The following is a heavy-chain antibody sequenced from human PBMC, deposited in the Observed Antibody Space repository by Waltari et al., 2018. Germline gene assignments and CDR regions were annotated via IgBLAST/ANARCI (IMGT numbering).Heavy chain of an antibody. V-gene: IGHV4-34*01. CDR3: ARRLSGIFGIGY. D-gene: IGHD3-3*01. CDR1: GGSFSCYY. J-gene: IGHJ4*02. Sequence: QVQLQQWGAGLLTPSETLSLTCAVYGGSFSCYYWRWIRQPPGKGLEGIGEINHSGSTNYNPSLKSRVTISVDTAKNQFSLKLSSVTAADTAVYYCARRLSGIFGIGYWGQGTLVTVSS. CDR2: INHSGST.